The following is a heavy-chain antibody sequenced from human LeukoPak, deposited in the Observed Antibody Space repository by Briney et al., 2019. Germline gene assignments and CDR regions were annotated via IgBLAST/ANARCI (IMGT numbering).Heavy chain of an antibody. CDR3: ARTTYYYDSSGYYRYAFDI. V-gene: IGHV1-69*01. J-gene: IGHJ3*02. D-gene: IGHD3-22*01. Sequence: SVKVSCKASGGTFSSYAISWVRQAPGQGLEWMGGIIPIFGTANYAQKFQGRVTITADESTSTAYMELSSLRSEDTAVYYCARTTYYYDSSGYYRYAFDIWGLGTMVTVSS. CDR1: GGTFSSYA. CDR2: IIPIFGTA.